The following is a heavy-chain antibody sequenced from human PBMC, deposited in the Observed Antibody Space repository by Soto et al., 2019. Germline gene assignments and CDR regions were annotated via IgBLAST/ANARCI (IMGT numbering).Heavy chain of an antibody. CDR3: ARGDGYYYFDY. Sequence: QVQLVQSGAEVKKPGASVKVSCKASGYTFTSCAMHWVRQAPGQRLEWMGWINAGNGNTKYSQKFQGRVTITRDTSASTAYMELSSLRSEDTAVYYCARGDGYYYFDYWGQGTLVTVSS. D-gene: IGHD3-22*01. CDR1: GYTFTSCA. V-gene: IGHV1-3*01. J-gene: IGHJ4*02. CDR2: INAGNGNT.